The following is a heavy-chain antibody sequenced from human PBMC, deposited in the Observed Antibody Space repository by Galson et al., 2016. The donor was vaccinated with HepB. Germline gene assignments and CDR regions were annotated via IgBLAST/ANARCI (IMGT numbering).Heavy chain of an antibody. D-gene: IGHD6-6*01. Sequence: SLRLSCAASGFSFSDYGIHWVRQAPGKGLDWVAFIGYNGTGKYYADTVKGRFTISRNNSKNTIYLQMSSLRAEDTALYYCAREAYSTSSGRLEYWGQGILVTVSS. J-gene: IGHJ4*02. CDR3: AREAYSTSSGRLEY. CDR2: IGYNGTGK. CDR1: GFSFSDYG. V-gene: IGHV3-33*01.